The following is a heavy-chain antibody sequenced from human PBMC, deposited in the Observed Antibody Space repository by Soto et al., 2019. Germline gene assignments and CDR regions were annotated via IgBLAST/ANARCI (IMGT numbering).Heavy chain of an antibody. CDR2: ISGSGGSP. D-gene: IGHD6-13*01. V-gene: IGHV3-23*01. CDR3: AKADSSSWFYYMDV. CDR1: GFTFSSYA. J-gene: IGHJ6*03. Sequence: GGSLRLSCAASGFTFSSYAMSWVRQAPGKGLEWVSAISGSGGSPYYADSVKGRFTISRDNSKNTLYLQMNSLRAEDTAVYYCAKADSSSWFYYMDVWGKGTTVTVSS.